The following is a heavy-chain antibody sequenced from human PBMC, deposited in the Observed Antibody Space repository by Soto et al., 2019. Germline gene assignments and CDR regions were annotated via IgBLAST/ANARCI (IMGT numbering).Heavy chain of an antibody. D-gene: IGHD2-15*01. CDR3: ARQGAVAHTNWFDP. CDR1: GGSISSYY. J-gene: IGHJ5*02. V-gene: IGHV4-59*08. Sequence: SETLSLTCTVSGGSISSYYWSWIRQPPGKGLEWIGYIYYSGSTNYNPSLKSRVTISVDTSKNQFSLKLSSVTAADTAVYYCARQGAVAHTNWFDPWSQGTLVTVSS. CDR2: IYYSGST.